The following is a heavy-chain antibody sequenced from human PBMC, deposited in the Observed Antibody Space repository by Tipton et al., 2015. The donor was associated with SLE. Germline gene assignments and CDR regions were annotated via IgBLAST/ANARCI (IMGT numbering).Heavy chain of an antibody. V-gene: IGHV4-59*01. CDR2: IYYSGST. CDR1: GGSISSYY. CDR3: ARSGVLRREGAGLGFDN. D-gene: IGHD3-10*01. Sequence: TLSLTCTVSGGSISSYYWSWIRQPPGKGLEWIGDIYYSGSTNYNPSLKSRVTISVDTSKNQFSLKLSSVTAADTAVYYCARSGVLRREGAGLGFDNWGQGLMV. J-gene: IGHJ3*02.